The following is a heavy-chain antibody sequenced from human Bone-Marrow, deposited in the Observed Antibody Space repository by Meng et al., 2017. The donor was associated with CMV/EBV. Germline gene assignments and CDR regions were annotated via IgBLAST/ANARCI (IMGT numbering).Heavy chain of an antibody. V-gene: IGHV1-69*05. J-gene: IGHJ4*02. D-gene: IGHD5-24*01. Sequence: GTFSSYAIIWVRQAPGQGLEWMGGIIPIVGTANYAQKFQGRVKITTNESASTAYMELSSLRSEDTAVYYCARGPRDGYNIFFGYFDYWGQGTLVTVSS. CDR2: IIPIVGTA. CDR1: GTFSSYA. CDR3: ARGPRDGYNIFFGYFDY.